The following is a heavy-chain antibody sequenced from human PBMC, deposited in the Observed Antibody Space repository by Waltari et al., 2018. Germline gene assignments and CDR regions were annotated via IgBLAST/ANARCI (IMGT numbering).Heavy chain of an antibody. Sequence: QVQLVQSGAEVKKPGASVKVSCKASGYTFTGYYMHWVRQAPGKGLEWMGWINPNSGGTNYAQKFQGRVTMTRDTSISTAYMELSRLRSDDTAVYYCARGGYGSGSYWVWFDPWGQGTLVTVSS. V-gene: IGHV1-2*02. CDR1: GYTFTGYY. J-gene: IGHJ5*02. CDR2: INPNSGGT. CDR3: ARGGYGSGSYWVWFDP. D-gene: IGHD3-10*01.